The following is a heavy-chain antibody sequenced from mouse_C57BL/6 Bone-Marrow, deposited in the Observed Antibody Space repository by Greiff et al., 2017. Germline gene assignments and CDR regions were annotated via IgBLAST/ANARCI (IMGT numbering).Heavy chain of an antibody. CDR3: ARLEFDGSSGDWYFDV. V-gene: IGHV1-85*01. CDR1: GYTFTSYD. Sequence: QVQLKESGPELVKPGASVKLSCKASGYTFTSYDINWVKQRPGQGLEWIGWIYPRDGSTKYNEKFKGKATLTVDTSSSTAYMERPSLTSEASAVYFRARLEFDGSSGDWYFDVWGTGTTVTVSS. CDR2: IYPRDGST. D-gene: IGHD1-1*01. J-gene: IGHJ1*03.